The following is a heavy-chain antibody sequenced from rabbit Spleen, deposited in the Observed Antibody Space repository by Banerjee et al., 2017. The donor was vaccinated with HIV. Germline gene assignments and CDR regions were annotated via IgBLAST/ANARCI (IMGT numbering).Heavy chain of an antibody. CDR3: ARTGSRPYL. D-gene: IGHD4-2*01. Sequence: QEQLEESGGGLVKPEGSLTLTCKASGFDLSSYYMCWVRQAPGKGLELIGCIGGSSGTTYYASWAKGRFTISKTSSTTVTLQMTSLTAAHTATYFCARTGSRPYLWGPGTLVTVS. CDR2: IGGSSGTT. CDR1: GFDLSSYY. J-gene: IGHJ4*01. V-gene: IGHV1S45*01.